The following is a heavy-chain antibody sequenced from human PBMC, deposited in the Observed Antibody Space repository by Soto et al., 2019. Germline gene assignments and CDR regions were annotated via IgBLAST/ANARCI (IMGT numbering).Heavy chain of an antibody. CDR3: AREPGWGWGGAVAGTADYYYYGMDV. V-gene: IGHV3-23*01. J-gene: IGHJ6*02. D-gene: IGHD6-19*01. CDR2: ISGSGGST. CDR1: GFTFSSYA. Sequence: GGSLRLSCAASGFTFSSYAMSWVRQAPGKGLEWVSAISGSGGSTYYADYVKGRFTISRDNSKNTLYLQMNSLRAEDTAVYYCAREPGWGWGGAVAGTADYYYYGMDVWGQGTTVTVS.